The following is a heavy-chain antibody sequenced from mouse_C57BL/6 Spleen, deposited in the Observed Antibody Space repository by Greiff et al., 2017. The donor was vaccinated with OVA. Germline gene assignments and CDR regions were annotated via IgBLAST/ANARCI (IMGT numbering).Heavy chain of an antibody. CDR3: ASNDYDRGYLDY. CDR2: INPSSGYT. CDR1: GYTFTSYW. J-gene: IGHJ2*01. V-gene: IGHV1-7*01. Sequence: VHLVESGAELAKPGASVKLSCKASGYTFTSYWLHWVKQRPGQGLEWIGYINPSSGYTKYNQKFKDKATWTADKSSSTAYMQLSSLTYEDSAVYYCASNDYDRGYLDYWGQGTTLTVSS. D-gene: IGHD2-4*01.